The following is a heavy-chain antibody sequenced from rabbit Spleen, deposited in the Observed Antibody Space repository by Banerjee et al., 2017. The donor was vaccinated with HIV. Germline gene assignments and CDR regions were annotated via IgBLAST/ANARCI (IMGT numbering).Heavy chain of an antibody. CDR3: VREAGYGGYGDANL. D-gene: IGHD6-1*01. V-gene: IGHV1S43*01. CDR1: GIDFSSHYY. Sequence: QQQLVESGGGLVKPGGTLTLTCNASGIDFSSHYYMCWVRQAPGKGLEWIGDIVPIFGVTYYATWVNGRFAISSHNAQNTLYLQLDSLTAADTASYFCVREAGYGGYGDANLWGPGTLVTVS. J-gene: IGHJ4*01. CDR2: IVPIFGVT.